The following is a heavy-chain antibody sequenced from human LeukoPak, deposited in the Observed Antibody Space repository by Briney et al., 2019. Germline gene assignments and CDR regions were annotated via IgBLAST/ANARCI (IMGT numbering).Heavy chain of an antibody. CDR2: INHSGST. V-gene: IGHV4-34*01. CDR1: GGSFSGYY. CDR3: ARGIVGAPRDGDAFDI. D-gene: IGHD1-26*01. J-gene: IGHJ3*02. Sequence: PSETLSLTCAVYGGSFSGYYWSWIRQPAGKGLEWIGEINHSGSTNYNPSLKSRVTISVDTSKNQFSLKLSSVTAADTAVYYCARGIVGAPRDGDAFDIWGQGTMVTVSS.